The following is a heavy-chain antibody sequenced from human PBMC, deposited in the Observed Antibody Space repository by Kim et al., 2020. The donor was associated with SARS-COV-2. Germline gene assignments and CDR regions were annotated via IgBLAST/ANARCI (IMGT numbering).Heavy chain of an antibody. CDR3: ARDCSGGSCYHDAFDI. CDR1: GFTFSSYW. J-gene: IGHJ3*02. CDR2: IKQDGSEK. D-gene: IGHD2-15*01. Sequence: GGSLRLSCAASGFTFSSYWMNWVRQAPGKGLEWVANIKQDGSEKYYLDSVKGRFTISRDNAKNSLYLQMNSLRAEDTAVYYCARDCSGGSCYHDAFDIWGQGTMVTVSS. V-gene: IGHV3-7*03.